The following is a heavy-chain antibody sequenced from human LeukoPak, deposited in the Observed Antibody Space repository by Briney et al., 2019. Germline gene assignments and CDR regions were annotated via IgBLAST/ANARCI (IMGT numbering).Heavy chain of an antibody. CDR3: ARVSRDGYNGSFDY. V-gene: IGHV4-59*01. CDR1: GGSINSYY. Sequence: SETLPLTCTVSGGSINSYYWSWIRQPPGKGLEWIGYIYYSGSTNYNPSLKSRVTISVDTSKNQFSLKLSSVTAADTAVYYCARVSRDGYNGSFDYWGQGTLVTVSS. D-gene: IGHD5-24*01. J-gene: IGHJ4*02. CDR2: IYYSGST.